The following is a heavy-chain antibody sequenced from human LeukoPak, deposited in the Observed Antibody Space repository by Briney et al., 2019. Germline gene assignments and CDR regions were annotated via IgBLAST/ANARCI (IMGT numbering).Heavy chain of an antibody. Sequence: GGSLRLSCAASGFTFSNAWMSWVRQAPGKGLEWVGRIKSKTDGGTTDYAAPVKGRFTISRDDSKNTLYLQMNSLKTEDTAVYYCTTVRVGYYDSSGYYYEAEYFQHWGQGTLVTVPS. CDR3: TTVRVGYYDSSGYYYEAEYFQH. J-gene: IGHJ1*01. CDR1: GFTFSNAW. CDR2: IKSKTDGGTT. D-gene: IGHD3-22*01. V-gene: IGHV3-15*01.